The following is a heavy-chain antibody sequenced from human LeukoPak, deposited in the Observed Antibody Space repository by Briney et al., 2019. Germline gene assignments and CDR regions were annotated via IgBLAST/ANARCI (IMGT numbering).Heavy chain of an antibody. J-gene: IGHJ4*02. D-gene: IGHD3-10*01. CDR3: ARGGMVRGVRFDY. Sequence: KSSETLSLTCAVYGGSFSGYYWSWIRQPPGKGPEWIGEINHSGSTNYNPSLKSRVTISVDTSKNQFSLKLSSVTAADTAVYYCARGGMVRGVRFDYWGQGTLVTVSS. CDR2: INHSGST. V-gene: IGHV4-34*01. CDR1: GGSFSGYY.